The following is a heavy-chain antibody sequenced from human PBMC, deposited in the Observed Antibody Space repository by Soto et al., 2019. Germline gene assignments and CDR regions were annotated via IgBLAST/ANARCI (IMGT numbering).Heavy chain of an antibody. V-gene: IGHV3-11*01. CDR2: ISSSGTTI. CDR3: ASSEGNYYYYGMDV. CDR1: GGIFSDYA. Sequence: GGSLRLSCGVSGGIFSDYAMSWVRQAPGKGLEWVSFISSSGTTIYYADSVKGRFTISRDNAKNSLFLQMNSLRVEDTAVYYCASSEGNYYYYGMDVWGQGTTVTVSS. J-gene: IGHJ6*02.